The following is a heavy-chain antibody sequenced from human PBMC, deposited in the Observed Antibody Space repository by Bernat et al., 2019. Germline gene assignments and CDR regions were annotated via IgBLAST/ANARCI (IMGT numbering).Heavy chain of an antibody. CDR2: IYYSGST. CDR1: GGSISSYY. V-gene: IGHV4-59*01. Sequence: QVQLQESGPGLVKPSETLSLTCTVSGGSISSYYWNWIRQPPGKGLEWIGYIYYSGSTNYNPSLKSRVTISVDTSKNQFSLKLSSVTAADTAVYYCAGDSGGFWSGYLHYWGQGTLVTVSS. J-gene: IGHJ4*02. CDR3: AGDSGGFWSGYLHY. D-gene: IGHD3-3*01.